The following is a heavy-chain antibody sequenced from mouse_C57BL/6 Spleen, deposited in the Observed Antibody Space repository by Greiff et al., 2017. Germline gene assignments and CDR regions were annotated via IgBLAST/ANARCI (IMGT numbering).Heavy chain of an antibody. CDR1: GYTFTSYW. Sequence: VQLQQPGAELVRPGTSVKLSCKASGYTFTSYWMHWVKQRPGQGLEWMGVIDPSVSYTNYNQKFKGKATLTVDTSSSTASMQLSSLTSEDAAVYYCACNYYGSAGLAYWGQGTLVTVSA. CDR2: IDPSVSYT. V-gene: IGHV1-59*01. J-gene: IGHJ3*01. CDR3: ACNYYGSAGLAY. D-gene: IGHD1-1*01.